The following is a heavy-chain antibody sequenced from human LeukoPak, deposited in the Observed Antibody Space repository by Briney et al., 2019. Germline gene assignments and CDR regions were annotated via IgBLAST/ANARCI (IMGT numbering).Heavy chain of an antibody. CDR2: VNPNSGGT. Sequence: GASVKVSCKASGGTFSSYAISWVRQAPGQGLEWMGRVNPNSGGTNYAQKFQGRVTMTRDTSISTAYMELSRLRSDDTAVYYCAREKMRSYGSYFDYWGQGTLVTVSS. J-gene: IGHJ4*02. D-gene: IGHD5-18*01. CDR1: GGTFSSYA. CDR3: AREKMRSYGSYFDY. V-gene: IGHV1-2*06.